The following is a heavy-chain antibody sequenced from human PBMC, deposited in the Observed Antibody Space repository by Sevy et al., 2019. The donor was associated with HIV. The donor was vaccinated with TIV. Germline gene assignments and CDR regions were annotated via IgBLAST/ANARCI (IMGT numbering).Heavy chain of an antibody. CDR3: ARDGDGGDYFDY. Sequence: GGSLRLSCAASGFTFSSYAMHWVRQAPDKGLEWVAVISYDGSNKYYADSVKGRFTISRDNSKNTLYLQMNSLRAEDTAVYYCARDGDGGDYFDYWGQGTLVTVSS. CDR1: GFTFSSYA. D-gene: IGHD3-16*01. CDR2: ISYDGSNK. V-gene: IGHV3-30-3*01. J-gene: IGHJ4*02.